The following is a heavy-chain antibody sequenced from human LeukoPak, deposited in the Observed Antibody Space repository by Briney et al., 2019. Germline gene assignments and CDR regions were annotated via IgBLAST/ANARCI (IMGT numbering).Heavy chain of an antibody. D-gene: IGHD3-3*01. CDR2: ISGSGRST. CDR1: GFTFNTYA. J-gene: IGHJ6*03. Sequence: GGSLRLSCAASGFTFNTYAMSWVRQAPGKGLEWVSGISGSGRSTYYADSVKGRFTTSRDNSKNTLYLQMNSLRDEDTAVYYCAKALSDFWSYYMDVWGKGTTVTVSS. V-gene: IGHV3-23*01. CDR3: AKALSDFWSYYMDV.